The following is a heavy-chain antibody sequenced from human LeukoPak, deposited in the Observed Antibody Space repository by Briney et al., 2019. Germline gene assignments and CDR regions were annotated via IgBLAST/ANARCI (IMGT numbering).Heavy chain of an antibody. J-gene: IGHJ4*02. Sequence: PSETLSLTCTVSGGSISSSCHYCGWIRQPPGKGLEWIGSFYYSGNTYYNPSLKNRVTISVDTSKNQFSLKLSSVTAADTAVYYCARVVPGGFDYWGQGTLVTVSS. CDR2: FYYSGNT. D-gene: IGHD3-16*01. CDR1: GGSISSSCHY. CDR3: ARVVPGGFDY. V-gene: IGHV4-39*01.